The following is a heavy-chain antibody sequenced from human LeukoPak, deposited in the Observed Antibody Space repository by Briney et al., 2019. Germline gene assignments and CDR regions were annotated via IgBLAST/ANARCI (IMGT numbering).Heavy chain of an antibody. CDR1: GYTFTSYY. J-gene: IGHJ4*02. Sequence: GASVKVSCKASGYTFTSYYMHWVRQAPGQGLEWMGIINPSGCSTSYAQKFQGRVTMTRDTSTSTVYMELSSLRSEDTAVYYCARARNSYAFDYWGQGTLVTVSS. D-gene: IGHD5-18*01. CDR3: ARARNSYAFDY. V-gene: IGHV1-46*01. CDR2: INPSGCST.